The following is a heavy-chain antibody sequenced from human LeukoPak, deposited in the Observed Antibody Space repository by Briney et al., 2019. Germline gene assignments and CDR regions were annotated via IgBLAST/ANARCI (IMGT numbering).Heavy chain of an antibody. CDR3: ARLRTGIAVADDY. CDR1: GGSISSSNR. V-gene: IGHV4-4*02. Sequence: PSEALSLTCAVSGGSISSSNRWSWVRQPPGKGLEWIGEIYHSGSTNYNPFLKSRVTISVDKSKNQFSLKLSSVTAADTAVYYCARLRTGIAVADDYWGQGTLVTVSS. CDR2: IYHSGST. D-gene: IGHD6-19*01. J-gene: IGHJ4*02.